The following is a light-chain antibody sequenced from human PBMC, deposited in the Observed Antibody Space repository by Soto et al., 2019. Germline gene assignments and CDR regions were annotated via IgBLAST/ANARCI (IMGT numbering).Light chain of an antibody. V-gene: IGKV3-20*01. J-gene: IGKJ2*01. CDR1: ESVTSNK. CDR3: QQYAASPYT. Sequence: EIVLTQSPGTLSLSPGERATLFCRASESVTSNKLAWYQHKIGQAPRLLLYDASRRATGIPDRFNGSVSGTEFTLTISRLAPEDFAEYFGQQYAASPYTFGQGTKLE. CDR2: DAS.